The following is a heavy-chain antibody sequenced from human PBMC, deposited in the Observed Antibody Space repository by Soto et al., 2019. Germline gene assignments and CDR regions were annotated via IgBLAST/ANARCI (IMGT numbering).Heavy chain of an antibody. V-gene: IGHV1-2*02. Sequence: GASVKVSCKASGYTFTGYYMHWVRQAPGQGLEWMGWINPNSGGTHYAQTFQGRFTMTRDTSISTAYMELSRLRSDDTDVYYCARDQPLDIVVVPAPLWFDPWGQGNLGTVSS. D-gene: IGHD2-2*03. J-gene: IGHJ5*02. CDR2: INPNSGGT. CDR3: ARDQPLDIVVVPAPLWFDP. CDR1: GYTFTGYY.